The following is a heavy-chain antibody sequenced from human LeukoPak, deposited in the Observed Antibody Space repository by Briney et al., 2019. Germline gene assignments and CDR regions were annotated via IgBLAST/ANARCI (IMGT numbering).Heavy chain of an antibody. D-gene: IGHD2-15*01. J-gene: IGHJ5*02. Sequence: SETLSLTCAVSGGSISSGGYSWSWIRQPPGKGLEWIGYIYHSGSTYYNPSLKSRVTISVDRSKNQFSLKLSSVTAADTAVYYCARGLTLFTATNWFDPWGQGTLVTVSS. CDR2: IYHSGST. V-gene: IGHV4-30-2*01. CDR3: ARGLTLFTATNWFDP. CDR1: GGSISSGGYS.